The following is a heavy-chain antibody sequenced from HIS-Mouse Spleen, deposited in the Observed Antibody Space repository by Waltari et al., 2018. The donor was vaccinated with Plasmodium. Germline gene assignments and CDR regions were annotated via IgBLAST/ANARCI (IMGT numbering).Heavy chain of an antibody. CDR1: GGPISSSSYY. CDR2: IYSSGST. Sequence: QLQLQDSGPGLVKPSETLSLTCTVPGGPISSSSYYWGWIRQPPGKGLEWIGSIYSSGSTDSNPSFMGRVTVSVDTSKNQFSRKRSCVTAADTAVYYCARVAIWTITIFGVVDYWGQGTLVTVSS. D-gene: IGHD3-3*01. CDR3: ARVAIWTITIFGVVDY. J-gene: IGHJ4*02. V-gene: IGHV4-39*07.